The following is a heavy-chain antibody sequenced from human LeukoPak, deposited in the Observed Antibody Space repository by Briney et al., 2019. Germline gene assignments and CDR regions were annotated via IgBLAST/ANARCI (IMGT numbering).Heavy chain of an antibody. CDR2: KSAYNGNT. D-gene: IGHD3-22*01. J-gene: IGHJ4*02. V-gene: IGHV1-18*01. CDR1: VYTFTIYG. Sequence: GSSVSVSYRASVYTFTIYGISGVRQAPGQGREGMGGKSAYNGNTNYTEKLQGRVNMNRDKYTSRVYREEKSVRSDDTAVYYCARVDTLGYYYDSSGFDSWGQGTLVTVSS. CDR3: ARVDTLGYYYDSSGFDS.